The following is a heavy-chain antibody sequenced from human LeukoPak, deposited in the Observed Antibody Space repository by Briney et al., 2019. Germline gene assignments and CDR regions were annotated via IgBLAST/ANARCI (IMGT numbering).Heavy chain of an antibody. D-gene: IGHD2-2*01. CDR2: IYYSGST. CDR3: AREVVPKDSYEYYFDY. J-gene: IGHJ4*02. V-gene: IGHV4-59*01. Sequence: SETLSLTCTVSGGSISSYYWSWIRQPPGKGLEWIGYIYYSGSTNYNPSLKSRVTISVDTSKNQFSLKLSSVTAADTAVYYCAREVVPKDSYEYYFDYWGQGTLVTVSS. CDR1: GGSISSYY.